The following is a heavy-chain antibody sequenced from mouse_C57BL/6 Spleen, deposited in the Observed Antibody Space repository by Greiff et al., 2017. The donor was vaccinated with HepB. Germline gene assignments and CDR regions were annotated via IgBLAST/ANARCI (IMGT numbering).Heavy chain of an antibody. CDR3: ARGLLRSLYWYFDV. J-gene: IGHJ1*03. Sequence: ESGPGLVKPSQSLSLTCSVTGYSITSGYYWNWIRQFPGNKLEWMGYISYDGSNNYNPSLKNRISITRDTSKNQFVLKLNSVTTEDTATYYCARGLLRSLYWYFDVWGTGTTVTVSS. V-gene: IGHV3-6*01. CDR1: GYSITSGYY. D-gene: IGHD1-1*01. CDR2: ISYDGSN.